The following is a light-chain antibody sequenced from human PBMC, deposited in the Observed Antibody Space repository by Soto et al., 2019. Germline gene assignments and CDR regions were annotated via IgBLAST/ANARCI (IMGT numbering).Light chain of an antibody. CDR2: AAS. J-gene: IGKJ5*01. CDR3: QQSYITPPIT. CDR1: QSISSY. V-gene: IGKV1-39*01. Sequence: IQMTQSPSSLSASVGDRVTITCGASQSISSYLNWYQQKPGKAPKLLIYAASSLQRGVPSRFSGSGSGTDFTLTISSLQHEDFANYYCQQSYITPPITFGQGTRLEIK.